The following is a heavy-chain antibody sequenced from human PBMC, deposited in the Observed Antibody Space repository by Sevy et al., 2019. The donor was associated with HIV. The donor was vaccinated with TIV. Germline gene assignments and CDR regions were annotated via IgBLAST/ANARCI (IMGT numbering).Heavy chain of an antibody. CDR2: INPNSGDT. CDR1: GYTFTGYY. Sequence: ASVKVSCKTSGYTFTGYYLHWLRQAPGQWLEWMGWINPNSGDTNYAQKFQGRVTMTRDTSIMTAYMELSRLRSDDTAVYYCARTFSGGWYVLYYFDYWGQGTLVTVSS. CDR3: ARTFSGGWYVLYYFDY. V-gene: IGHV1-2*02. D-gene: IGHD6-19*01. J-gene: IGHJ4*02.